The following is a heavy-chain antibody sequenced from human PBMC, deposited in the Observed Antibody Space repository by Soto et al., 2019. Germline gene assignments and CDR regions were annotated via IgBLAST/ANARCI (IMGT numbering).Heavy chain of an antibody. CDR1: GGTFSSYS. Sequence: QVQLVQSGAEVKKPGSSVKVSCKASGGTFSSYSINWVRQAPGQGLEWMGEIIPIFGTANYAQKFQGSITITADESTSTAYMELSSLRSADTAVYYCARDGGRHSGGMDYWGQGTLVTVSS. V-gene: IGHV1-69*01. J-gene: IGHJ4*02. D-gene: IGHD1-26*01. CDR2: IIPIFGTA. CDR3: ARDGGRHSGGMDY.